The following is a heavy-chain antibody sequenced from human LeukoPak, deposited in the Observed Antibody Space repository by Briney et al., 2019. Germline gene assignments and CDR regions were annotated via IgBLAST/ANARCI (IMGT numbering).Heavy chain of an antibody. D-gene: IGHD3-3*01. CDR3: ATDKGWRTSGYYLYYFEY. V-gene: IGHV3-7*01. CDR1: GFIFTNYF. Sequence: GGSLRLSCAASGFIFTNYFMSWVRQAPGKGLEWVASIKHDGSEKYYVDSVRGRFTISRDNTMNSLYLQMSSLRVEDTAVYYCATDKGWRTSGYYLYYFEYWGQGTLVTYSS. J-gene: IGHJ4*02. CDR2: IKHDGSEK.